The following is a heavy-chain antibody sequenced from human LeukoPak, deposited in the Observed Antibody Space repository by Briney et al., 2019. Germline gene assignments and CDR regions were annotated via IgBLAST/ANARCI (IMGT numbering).Heavy chain of an antibody. Sequence: SQTLSLTCTVSGGSISPYYWSWIRQPPGKGLEWIAYIYYSGSTNYNPSLKSRVTISVDTSKNLFSLKLSSVTAADTAVYYCARHGYCSGGSCYWDYWGQGTLVTVSS. V-gene: IGHV4-59*08. CDR3: ARHGYCSGGSCYWDY. CDR2: IYYSGST. J-gene: IGHJ4*02. D-gene: IGHD2-15*01. CDR1: GGSISPYY.